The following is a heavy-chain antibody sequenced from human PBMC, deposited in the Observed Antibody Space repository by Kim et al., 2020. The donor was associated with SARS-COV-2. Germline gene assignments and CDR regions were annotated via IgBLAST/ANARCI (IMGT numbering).Heavy chain of an antibody. J-gene: IGHJ6*02. V-gene: IGHV3-30*04. D-gene: IGHD3-10*01. Sequence: GGSLRLSCAASGFTFSSYAMHWVRQAPGKGLEWVAVISYDGSNKYYADSVKGRFTISRDNSKNTLYLQMNSLRAEDTAVYYCARVGTDLQPWFGELFWYYGMDVWGQGTTVTVSS. CDR1: GFTFSSYA. CDR3: ARVGTDLQPWFGELFWYYGMDV. CDR2: ISYDGSNK.